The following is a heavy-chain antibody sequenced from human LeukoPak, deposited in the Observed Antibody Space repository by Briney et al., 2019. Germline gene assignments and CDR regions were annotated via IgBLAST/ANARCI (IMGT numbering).Heavy chain of an antibody. Sequence: GGSLRLSCAASGFTFSNYAMHWVRQAPGKRLEYVSAISSNGGSTYYANSVKGRFTISRDKSKNTVYLKMGSLRAEDMAVYYCARDMIGAPYYFDYWGQGTLVTVSS. J-gene: IGHJ4*02. CDR2: ISSNGGST. V-gene: IGHV3-64*01. D-gene: IGHD3-16*01. CDR3: ARDMIGAPYYFDY. CDR1: GFTFSNYA.